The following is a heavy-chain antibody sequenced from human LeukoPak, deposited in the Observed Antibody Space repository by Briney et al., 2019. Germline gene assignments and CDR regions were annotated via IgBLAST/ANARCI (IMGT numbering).Heavy chain of an antibody. Sequence: SVKVSCKASGGTFSSYAISWVRQAPGQGLEWMGRIIPILGIANYAQKFQGRVTITADKSTSTAYMELSSLRSEDTAVYYCARGAPMVRGVIGDYFDYWGQGTLVTVSS. J-gene: IGHJ4*02. CDR2: IIPILGIA. CDR1: GGTFSSYA. CDR3: ARGAPMVRGVIGDYFDY. D-gene: IGHD3-10*01. V-gene: IGHV1-69*04.